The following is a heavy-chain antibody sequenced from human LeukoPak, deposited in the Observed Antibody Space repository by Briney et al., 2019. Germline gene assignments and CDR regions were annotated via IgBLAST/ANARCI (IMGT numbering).Heavy chain of an antibody. CDR3: ARDPTVWGATYYYYYGMDV. J-gene: IGHJ6*02. CDR2: ISYDGSNK. D-gene: IGHD1-26*01. CDR1: GFTFSDYY. V-gene: IGHV3-30-3*01. Sequence: GGSLRLSCAASGFTFSDYYMSWIRQAPGKGLEWVAVISYDGSNKYYADSVKGRFTISRDNSKNTLYLQMNSLRAEDTAVYYCARDPTVWGATYYYYYGMDVWGQGTTVTASS.